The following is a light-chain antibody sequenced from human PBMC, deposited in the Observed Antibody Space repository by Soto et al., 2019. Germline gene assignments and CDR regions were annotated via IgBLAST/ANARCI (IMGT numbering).Light chain of an antibody. CDR3: QHYGSPSWT. CDR2: AAS. V-gene: IGKV3-20*01. CDR1: QSVTSNY. Sequence: EIVLTQSSGPLSLSPGERATLSCRASQSVTSNYLAWYQQKPGQAPRILIFAASSRATGIPDKFSGSGSGTDFTLTISRLEPDDFAVYYCQHYGSPSWTFGQGTKVDIK. J-gene: IGKJ1*01.